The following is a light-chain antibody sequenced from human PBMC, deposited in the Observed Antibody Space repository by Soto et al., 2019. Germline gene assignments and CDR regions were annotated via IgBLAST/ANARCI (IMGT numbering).Light chain of an antibody. CDR3: HQYGSSSKT. V-gene: IGKV3-20*01. CDR2: GAS. J-gene: IGKJ1*01. Sequence: EIVLTQSPGTLSLSPGERATLSCRASQSVSSSYLAWYQQKPGQAPRLLIYGASSRATGIPDRFSGSESGTDFTLTISRLEPEEFAVYYCHQYGSSSKTFGQGTKVEIK. CDR1: QSVSSSY.